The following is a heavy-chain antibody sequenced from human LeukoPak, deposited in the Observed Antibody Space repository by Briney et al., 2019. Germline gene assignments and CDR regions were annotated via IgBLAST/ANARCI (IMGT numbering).Heavy chain of an antibody. V-gene: IGHV3-48*03. CDR3: ARHRSDFDY. CDR2: ISRSGSTK. Sequence: GGSLRLSCAVSEFSFSSYEMNWVRQAPGKGLEWVSYISRSGSTKYYADSVQGRFTISRDNAKSSIYLQMNSLRAEDSAVYYCARHRSDFDYWGQGILVSVSS. CDR1: EFSFSSYE. D-gene: IGHD3-3*01. J-gene: IGHJ4*02.